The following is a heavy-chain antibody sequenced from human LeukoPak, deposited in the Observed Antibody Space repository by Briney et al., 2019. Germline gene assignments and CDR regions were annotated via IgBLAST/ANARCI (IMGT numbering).Heavy chain of an antibody. V-gene: IGHV4-34*01. D-gene: IGHD5-12*01. CDR1: GGSFSGYY. Sequence: SETLSLTCAVYGGSFSGYYWSWIRQPPGKGLEWIGEINHSGSTNYNPSLKSRVTISVDTSKNQFSLKLSSVTAADTAVYYCARGRYSGYDYSFDYWGQGTLVTVSS. CDR3: ARGRYSGYDYSFDY. J-gene: IGHJ4*02. CDR2: INHSGST.